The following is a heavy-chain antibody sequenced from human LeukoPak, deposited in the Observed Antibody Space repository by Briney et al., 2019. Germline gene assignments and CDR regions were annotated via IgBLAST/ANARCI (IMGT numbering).Heavy chain of an antibody. J-gene: IGHJ3*02. CDR2: ISSSSSYI. CDR3: ARGRLGELLLGGAFDI. V-gene: IGHV3-21*01. Sequence: GGSLRLSCAASGFTFSNYSMNWVRQAPGKGLEWVSSISSSSSYIYYADSVKGRFTISRDNAKNSLYLQMDSLRAEDTAVYYCARGRLGELLLGGAFDIWGQGTVVTVSS. D-gene: IGHD3-16*02. CDR1: GFTFSNYS.